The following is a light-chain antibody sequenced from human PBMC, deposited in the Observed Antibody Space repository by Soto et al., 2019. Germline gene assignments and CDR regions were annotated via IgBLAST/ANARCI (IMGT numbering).Light chain of an antibody. V-gene: IGLV4-69*01. Sequence: QLVLNPTPPASASPGTSVKLTLPLGKGHSSYALAWHQQQPEKGPRYLMKLNSDGSHNKGDGIPDRFSGSSSGAERYLTISSLQSEDEADYYCQTWGTGFVVFGGGTKVTVL. CDR3: QTWGTGFVV. J-gene: IGLJ2*01. CDR2: LNSDGSH. CDR1: KGHSSYA.